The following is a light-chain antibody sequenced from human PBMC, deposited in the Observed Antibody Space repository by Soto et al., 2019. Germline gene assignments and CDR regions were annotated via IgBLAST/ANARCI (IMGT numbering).Light chain of an antibody. CDR2: EDN. V-gene: IGLV6-57*04. J-gene: IGLJ3*02. CDR1: SGSIASSY. Sequence: NFMLTQPHSVSGSPGKTVTISCTRSSGSIASSYVQWYQQRPGSAPTTLISEDNERPSGVPGRFSGSIDSSSNSASLTISGLQTEDEADYYCQSYDRNTPVVFGGGTKVTVL. CDR3: QSYDRNTPVV.